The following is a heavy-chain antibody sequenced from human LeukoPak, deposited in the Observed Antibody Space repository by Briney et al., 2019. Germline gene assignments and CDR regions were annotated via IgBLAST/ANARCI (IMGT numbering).Heavy chain of an antibody. J-gene: IGHJ4*02. CDR1: GFNFSTYW. CDR2: INTDGSAT. Sequence: GGSLGLSCAVSGFNFSTYWIHWVRQAPGKGLVWVSLINTDGSATTYGDSAKGRFTVSRDNDKNPLFLEMNSLRVEDTAVYYCARGTAATAGIDYWGQGTLVTVSS. CDR3: ARGTAATAGIDY. V-gene: IGHV3-74*01. D-gene: IGHD6-13*01.